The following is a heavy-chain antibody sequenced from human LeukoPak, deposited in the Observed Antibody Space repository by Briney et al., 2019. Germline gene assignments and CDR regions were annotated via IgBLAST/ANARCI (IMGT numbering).Heavy chain of an antibody. CDR1: GGTFSSYT. D-gene: IGHD2-2*01. CDR3: ARGPRGVPAAMGYYYYYMDV. CDR2: IIPILGIA. V-gene: IGHV1-69*02. Sequence: AASVKVSCKASGGTFSSYTISWVRQAPGQGLEWMGRIIPILGIANYAQKFQGRVTITADKSTSTAYMELSSLRSEDTAVYYCARGPRGVPAAMGYYYYYMDVWGKGTTVTVSS. J-gene: IGHJ6*03.